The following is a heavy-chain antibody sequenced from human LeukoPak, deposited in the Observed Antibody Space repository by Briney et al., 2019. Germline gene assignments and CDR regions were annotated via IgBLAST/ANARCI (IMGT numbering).Heavy chain of an antibody. CDR2: IYHSGST. J-gene: IGHJ4*02. CDR3: ARRGGTQWLARARVFDY. D-gene: IGHD6-19*01. CDR1: GYSISSGYY. V-gene: IGHV4-38-2*02. Sequence: PSETLSLTCTVSGYSISSGYYWGWIRQPPGKGLEWIGSIYHSGSTYYNPSLKSRVTISVDTSKNQFSLKLSSVTAADTAVYYCARRGGTQWLARARVFDYWGQGTLVTVSS.